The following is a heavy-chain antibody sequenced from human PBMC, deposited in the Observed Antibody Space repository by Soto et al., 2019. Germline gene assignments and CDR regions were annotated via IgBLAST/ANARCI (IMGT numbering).Heavy chain of an antibody. V-gene: IGHV3-23*01. CDR3: AKDTAVVVAATFDY. J-gene: IGHJ4*02. D-gene: IGHD2-15*01. Sequence: GGSXSLSCAASGFTFSSYAMSWVRQAPGKGLGWVSAISGSGGSTYYADSVKGRFTISRDNSKNTLYLQMNSLRAEDTAVYYCAKDTAVVVAATFDYWGQGTLVTVSS. CDR1: GFTFSSYA. CDR2: ISGSGGST.